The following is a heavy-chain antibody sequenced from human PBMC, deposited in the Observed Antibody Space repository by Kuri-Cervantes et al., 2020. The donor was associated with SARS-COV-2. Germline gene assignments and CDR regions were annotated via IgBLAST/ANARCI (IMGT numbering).Heavy chain of an antibody. CDR2: IYYSGST. V-gene: IGHV4-59*08. J-gene: IGHJ4*02. D-gene: IGHD3-22*01. CDR1: GGSTSSYY. CDR3: ARRGLDYDSSGYYGVFDY. Sequence: SETLSLTCTVSGGSTSSYYWSWIRQPPGKGLEWIGYIYYSGSTNYNPSLKSRVTISVDTSKNRFSLKLSSVTAADTAVHYCARRGLDYDSSGYYGVFDYWGQGTLVTVSS.